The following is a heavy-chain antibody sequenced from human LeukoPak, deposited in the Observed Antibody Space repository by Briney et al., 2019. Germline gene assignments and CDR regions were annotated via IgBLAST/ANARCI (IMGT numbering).Heavy chain of an antibody. Sequence: GGSLRLSCAASGFTFSSYAMSWVRQAPGKGLEWVSAISGSGGRTYYADSVKGRFTISRDNSKNTLYLQMNSLRAEDTAVYYCAKGRGYCSSTSCYRFADYDAFDIWGQGTMVTVSS. CDR2: ISGSGGRT. V-gene: IGHV3-23*01. CDR1: GFTFSSYA. CDR3: AKGRGYCSSTSCYRFADYDAFDI. J-gene: IGHJ3*02. D-gene: IGHD2-2*01.